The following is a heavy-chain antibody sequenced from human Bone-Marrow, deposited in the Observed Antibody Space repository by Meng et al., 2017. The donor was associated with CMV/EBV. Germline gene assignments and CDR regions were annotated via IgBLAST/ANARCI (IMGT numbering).Heavy chain of an antibody. D-gene: IGHD6-13*01. CDR2: IYYSGST. V-gene: IGHV4-39*07. CDR3: ASLAAAGTLYNWFDP. J-gene: IGHJ5*02. Sequence: SETLSLTCTVSGGSISSSSYYWGWIRQPPGKGLEWIGSIYYSGSTYYNPSLKSRVTISVDTSKNQFSLKLSSVTAADTAVYYCASLAAAGTLYNWFDPWGQGTLVTGSS. CDR1: GGSISSSSYY.